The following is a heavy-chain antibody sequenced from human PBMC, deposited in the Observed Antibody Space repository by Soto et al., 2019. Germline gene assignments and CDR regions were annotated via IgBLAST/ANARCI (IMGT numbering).Heavy chain of an antibody. CDR1: GYTFTSYG. Sequence: SAKVSCTASGYTFTSYGPSWVRQAPGQGLEWMGGIIPIFGTANYAQKFQGRVTITADESTSTAYMELSSLRSEDTAVYYCARLKVGYRVTIFGVVSDAFDIWGQGTMVTVSS. J-gene: IGHJ3*02. V-gene: IGHV1-69*13. CDR3: ARLKVGYRVTIFGVVSDAFDI. CDR2: IIPIFGTA. D-gene: IGHD3-3*01.